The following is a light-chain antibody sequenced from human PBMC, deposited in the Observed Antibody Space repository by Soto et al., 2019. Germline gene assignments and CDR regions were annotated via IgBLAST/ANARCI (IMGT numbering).Light chain of an antibody. CDR3: QQYISSPLT. Sequence: EIVMTQSPGTVSLSRVEGATLSFRASRSINSNYLAWYQQKPGQAPSLLTYGASSRATDVPDRFSASGSGTDFALTISRLEPEDVAVYYCQQYISSPLTFGGGTKVDIK. CDR1: RSINSNY. V-gene: IGKV3-20*01. J-gene: IGKJ4*01. CDR2: GAS.